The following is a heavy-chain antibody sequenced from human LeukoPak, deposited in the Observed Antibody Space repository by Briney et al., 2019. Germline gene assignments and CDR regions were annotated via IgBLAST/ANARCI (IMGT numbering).Heavy chain of an antibody. V-gene: IGHV3-30-3*01. D-gene: IGHD6-13*01. CDR1: GFTSSNYA. CDR3: ARRLRYSGQQMGIDY. CDR2: ISYDGSNK. J-gene: IGHJ4*02. Sequence: TGRSLRLSCSVSGFTSSNYAIHWVRQAPGKGLEWAAVISYDGSNKYYVDSVKGRFTISRDNPKNTVNLQMNSLRTEDTAVYFCARRLRYSGQQMGIDYWGQGTLVTVSS.